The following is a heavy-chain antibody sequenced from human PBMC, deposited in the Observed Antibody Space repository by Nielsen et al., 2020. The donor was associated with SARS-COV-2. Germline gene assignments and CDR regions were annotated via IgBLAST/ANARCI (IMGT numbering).Heavy chain of an antibody. J-gene: IGHJ4*02. CDR1: GFSISGYS. CDR3: AKDVWSGAHQIGPDY. V-gene: IGHV3-48*01. CDR2: INSGT. Sequence: GESLKISCAASGFSISGYSMNWVRQAPGKGLEWVAYINSGTDYAKSVKGRFTISRDSAKNSLYLQMNSLRAEDTAVYHCAKDVWSGAHQIGPDYWGQGTLVTVSS. D-gene: IGHD3-3*01.